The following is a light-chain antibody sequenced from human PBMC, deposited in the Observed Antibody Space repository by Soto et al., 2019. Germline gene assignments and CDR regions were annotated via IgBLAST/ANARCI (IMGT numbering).Light chain of an antibody. CDR2: GAS. CDR1: QSVGSNY. J-gene: IGKJ1*01. V-gene: IGKV3-20*01. Sequence: ESVLTQSPVTLSLSPGERATLSCRASQSVGSNYLAWYQQKPGQSPRLVIYGASNRATGIPDRFSGSGSGTDFTLTISKVEPEDFAVYYCHQYGRSPWTFGQGTKV. CDR3: HQYGRSPWT.